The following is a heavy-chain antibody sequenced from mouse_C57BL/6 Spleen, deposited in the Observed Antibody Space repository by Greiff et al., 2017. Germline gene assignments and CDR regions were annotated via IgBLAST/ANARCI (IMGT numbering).Heavy chain of an antibody. V-gene: IGHV1-81*01. Sequence: VQRVESGAELARPGASVKLSCKASGYTFTSYGISWVKQRTGQGLEWIGEIYPRSGNTYYNEKFKGKATLTADKSSSTAYMELRSLTSEDSAVYFCARGGNGNMDYYAMDYWGQGTSVTVSS. J-gene: IGHJ4*01. CDR2: IYPRSGNT. D-gene: IGHD2-1*01. CDR1: GYTFTSYG. CDR3: ARGGNGNMDYYAMDY.